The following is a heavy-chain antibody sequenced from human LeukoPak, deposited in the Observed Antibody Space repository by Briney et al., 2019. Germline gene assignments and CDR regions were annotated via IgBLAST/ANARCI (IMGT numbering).Heavy chain of an antibody. D-gene: IGHD1-26*01. Sequence: PGGSLRLSCAASGFTVSSNYMSWVRQAPGKGLEWVSVIYSGGTTNYADSVKGRFTISRDNSKNTLYLQMNSLRAEDTAVYYCAKDDQWEPDFAGWGQGTLVTVSS. CDR2: IYSGGTT. V-gene: IGHV3-53*01. CDR3: AKDDQWEPDFAG. J-gene: IGHJ4*02. CDR1: GFTVSSNY.